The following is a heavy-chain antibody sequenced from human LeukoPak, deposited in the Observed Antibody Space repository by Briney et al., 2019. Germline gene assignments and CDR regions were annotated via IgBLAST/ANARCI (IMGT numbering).Heavy chain of an antibody. CDR1: GGSISSYY. D-gene: IGHD6-6*01. J-gene: IGHJ6*03. CDR3: ARHGYSSSSDYYYMDV. CDR2: IYYSGST. Sequence: SETLSLTCTVSGGSISSYYWSWIRQPPGKGLEWIGYIYYSGSTNYNPSLKSRVTISVDTSKNQFSLKLSSVTAADTAVYYCARHGYSSSSDYYYMDVWGKGTTVTVSS. V-gene: IGHV4-59*08.